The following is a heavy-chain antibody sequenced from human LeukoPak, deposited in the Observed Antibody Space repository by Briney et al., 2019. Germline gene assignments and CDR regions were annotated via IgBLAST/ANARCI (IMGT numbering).Heavy chain of an antibody. Sequence: PGGSLRLSRAASGFAFSDYHMSWIRQAPGKGREGVSYIYFTGDVIYYADSVKGRFTISSDNAKNSLYRPMNSLRAEATVVYYCARDDMLERPSFDIWGQGTVVTVSS. CDR3: ARDDMLERPSFDI. V-gene: IGHV3-11*01. CDR1: GFAFSDYH. CDR2: IYFTGDVI. J-gene: IGHJ3*02. D-gene: IGHD1-1*01.